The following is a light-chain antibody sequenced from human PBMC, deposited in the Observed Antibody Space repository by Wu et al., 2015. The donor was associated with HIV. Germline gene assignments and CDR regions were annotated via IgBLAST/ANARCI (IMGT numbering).Light chain of an antibody. Sequence: DIQMTQSPSSLSASVGDRVTITCRASQDISNYLAWYQQKPGKVPELLIYAASTLQSGVPSRFSGGGSGTVFTLTINSLQPEDVASYTCQSYNSALTFGGGTKVEI. CDR3: QSYNSALT. CDR1: QDISNY. J-gene: IGKJ4*01. CDR2: AAS. V-gene: IGKV1-27*01.